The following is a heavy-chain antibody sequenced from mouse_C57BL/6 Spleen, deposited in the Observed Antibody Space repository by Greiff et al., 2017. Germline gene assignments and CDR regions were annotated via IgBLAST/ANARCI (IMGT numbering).Heavy chain of an antibody. Sequence: EVQLQQSGPELVKPGASVKISCKASGYTFTDYYMNWVKQSHGKSLEWIGDINPNNGGTSYNQKFKGKATLTVDKSSSTAYMELRRLTSEDSAVYYCASQAKGYAMDYWGQGTSVTVSS. CDR3: ASQAKGYAMDY. CDR2: INPNNGGT. CDR1: GYTFTDYY. J-gene: IGHJ4*01. V-gene: IGHV1-26*01. D-gene: IGHD3-2*02.